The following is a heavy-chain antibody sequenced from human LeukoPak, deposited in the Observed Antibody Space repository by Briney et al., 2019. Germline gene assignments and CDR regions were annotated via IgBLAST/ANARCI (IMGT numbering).Heavy chain of an antibody. V-gene: IGHV4-59*01. D-gene: IGHD3-10*01. CDR2: ISDSGST. Sequence: PSETLSLTCTVSGGXISSYFCSWIRQPPGKGLEWIGYISDSGSTDYNPSLKSRVTISVDTSKNQFSLKLRSVTAADTAVYYCARSEAPTVRGVIMVNWVDPWGQGTLVTVSS. J-gene: IGHJ5*02. CDR3: ARSEAPTVRGVIMVNWVDP. CDR1: GGXISSYF.